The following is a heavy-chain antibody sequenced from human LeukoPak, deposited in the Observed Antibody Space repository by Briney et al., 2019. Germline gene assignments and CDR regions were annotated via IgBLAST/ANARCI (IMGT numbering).Heavy chain of an antibody. CDR1: GFTFSSYG. J-gene: IGHJ4*02. D-gene: IGHD5-12*01. V-gene: IGHV3-30*18. CDR3: AKDHPGYSGYDY. CDR2: ISYDGSNK. Sequence: GGSLRLSCAASGFTFSSYGMHWVRQAPGKGLEWVAVISYDGSNKYYADSVKGRFTISRDNSKSTLYLQMNSLRAEDTAVYYCAKDHPGYSGYDYWGQGTLVTVSS.